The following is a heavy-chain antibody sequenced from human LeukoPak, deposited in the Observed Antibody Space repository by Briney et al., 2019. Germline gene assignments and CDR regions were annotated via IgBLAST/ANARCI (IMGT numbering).Heavy chain of an antibody. V-gene: IGHV3-23*01. CDR3: AKSAPGYSSGWYGDDY. CDR1: GFTFSSYG. CDR2: ISGSGGST. Sequence: GGSLRLSCAASGFTFSSYGMSWVRQAPGRGLEWVSAISGSGGSTYYADSVKGRFTISRDNSKNTLYLQMNSLRAEDTAVYYCAKSAPGYSSGWYGDDYWGQGTLVTVSS. D-gene: IGHD6-19*01. J-gene: IGHJ4*02.